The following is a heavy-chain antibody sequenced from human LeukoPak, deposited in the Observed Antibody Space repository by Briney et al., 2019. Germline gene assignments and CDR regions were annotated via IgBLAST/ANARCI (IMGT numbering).Heavy chain of an antibody. CDR3: VRDRGRGNWLDY. CDR1: GFTFSSYE. D-gene: IGHD1-20*01. CDR2: ISSSGSTI. Sequence: GSLRLSCAASGFTFSSYEMNWVRQAPGEGLEWVSYISSSGSTIYYADSVKGRFTISRDNAKNSLFLQMNSLRAEDTAVYFCVRDRGRGNWLDYWGQGTLDTV. V-gene: IGHV3-48*03. J-gene: IGHJ4*02.